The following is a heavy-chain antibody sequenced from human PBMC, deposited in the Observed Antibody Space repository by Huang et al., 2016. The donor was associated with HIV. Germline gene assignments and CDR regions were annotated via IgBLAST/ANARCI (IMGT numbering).Heavy chain of an antibody. D-gene: IGHD3-3*01. CDR1: GASISTHY. J-gene: IGHJ5*02. V-gene: IGHV4-59*11. CDR3: VRDPSIFGVSIWLDP. Sequence: QVQLRESGPGLVRPSETLSLTCIVSGASISTHYWSWIRQPPGKGLEWSGTIHYSGTTNYNPALKRRVAISVDSSKTQFSLKLTSVTAADTAVYYCVRDPSIFGVSIWLDPWGQGTLVTVSS. CDR2: IHYSGTT.